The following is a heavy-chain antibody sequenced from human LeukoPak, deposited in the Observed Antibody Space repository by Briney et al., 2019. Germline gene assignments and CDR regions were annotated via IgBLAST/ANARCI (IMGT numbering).Heavy chain of an antibody. V-gene: IGHV1-8*01. CDR2: MSRYSGST. D-gene: IGHD6-19*01. CDR1: GYTFTTYD. CDR3: VRNDGSDWPPQYFRH. Sequence: ASVKVSCKASGYTFTTYDINWVRQATGQGLEWMGWMSRYSGSTGYAQKFQGRVTMTRDTSISTAYMELSSLTSDDTAVYYCVRNDGSDWPPQYFRHWGQGTLVTVSS. J-gene: IGHJ1*01.